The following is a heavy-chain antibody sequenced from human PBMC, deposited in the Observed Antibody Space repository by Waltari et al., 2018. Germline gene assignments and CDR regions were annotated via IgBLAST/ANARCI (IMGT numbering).Heavy chain of an antibody. J-gene: IGHJ5*02. CDR1: GGSISSHY. Sequence: QVQLQESGPGLVKPSETLSLTCTVSGGSISSHYWSWIRQPPGKGLEWIGYIYYSGSTNYNPSLKSRVTISVDTSKNQFSLKLSFVTAADTAVYYCARGDGGPHYDILTGYYGWFDPWGQGTLVTVSS. CDR2: IYYSGST. CDR3: ARGDGGPHYDILTGYYGWFDP. V-gene: IGHV4-59*11. D-gene: IGHD3-9*01.